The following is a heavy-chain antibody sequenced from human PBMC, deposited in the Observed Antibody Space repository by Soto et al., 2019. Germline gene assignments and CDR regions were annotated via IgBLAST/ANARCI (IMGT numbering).Heavy chain of an antibody. CDR1: GGSISSGGYY. CDR2: IYYSGST. Sequence: QVQLQESGPGLVKPSQTLSLTCTVSGGSISSGGYYWSWIRQHPGKGLEWIGYIYYSGSTYYNPSLKSRGNLSVDPAKNQFTLKLRPVTAADTAVYYCARDRGCSSTSCYGWFDPWGQGTLVTVSS. CDR3: ARDRGCSSTSCYGWFDP. J-gene: IGHJ5*02. V-gene: IGHV4-31*03. D-gene: IGHD2-2*01.